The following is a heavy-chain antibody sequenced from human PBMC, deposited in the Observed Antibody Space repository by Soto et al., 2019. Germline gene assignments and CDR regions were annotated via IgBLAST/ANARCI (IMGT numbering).Heavy chain of an antibody. CDR1: GFSLTTRPVG. D-gene: IGHD1-1*01. CDR2: IYWDDDK. CDR3: AHRHLHNGAWNEGTFDY. V-gene: IGHV2-5*02. J-gene: IGHJ4*02. Sequence: QITLKESGPTLVKPTQTLTLTCTFSGFSLTTRPVGVGWIRQPPGQALEWLALIYWDDDKRYNPSLKTRVTITKDTTKNQVVLTITNIDPVDTATYHCAHRHLHNGAWNEGTFDYLGPGALVTVSS.